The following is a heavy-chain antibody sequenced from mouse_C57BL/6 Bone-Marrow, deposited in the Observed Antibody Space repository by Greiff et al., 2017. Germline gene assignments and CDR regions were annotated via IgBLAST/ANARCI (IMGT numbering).Heavy chain of an antibody. Sequence: DVQLVESGEGLVKPGGSLKLSCAASGFTFSSYAMSWVRQTPEKRLEWVAYISSGGDYIYYADTVKGRFTISRDNARNTLYLQMSSLKSEDTAMYYCTRVYYGSSLYFDYWGQGTTLTVSS. J-gene: IGHJ2*01. CDR3: TRVYYGSSLYFDY. CDR2: ISSGGDYI. CDR1: GFTFSSYA. V-gene: IGHV5-9-1*02. D-gene: IGHD1-1*01.